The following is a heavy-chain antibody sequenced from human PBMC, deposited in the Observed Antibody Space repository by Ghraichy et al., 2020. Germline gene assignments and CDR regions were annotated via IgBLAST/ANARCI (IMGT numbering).Heavy chain of an antibody. CDR3: ARDLGAVAGTGFDY. D-gene: IGHD6-19*01. CDR2: ISSSGSTI. Sequence: GESLNISCAASGFTFSDYYMNWIRQAPGKGLEWVSYISSSGSTIYYADSVKGRFTISRDNAKNSLYLQMNSLRAEDTAVYYCARDLGAVAGTGFDYWGQGTLVTVSS. J-gene: IGHJ4*02. V-gene: IGHV3-11*01. CDR1: GFTFSDYY.